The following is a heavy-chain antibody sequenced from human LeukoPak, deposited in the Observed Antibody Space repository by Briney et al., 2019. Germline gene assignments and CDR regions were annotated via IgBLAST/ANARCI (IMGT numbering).Heavy chain of an antibody. CDR2: IYYRETP. CDR1: GGSINSFY. D-gene: IGHD6-19*01. CDR3: AAESERWLLRS. J-gene: IGHJ4*02. V-gene: IGHV4-59*03. Sequence: SETLSLTCTDSGGSINSFYWGWVRQPPGKGLEWVGQIYYRETPNYNPSLRGRVTISIDTSKNQFSLKLNSVTAADTAIYYCAAESERWLLRSWGQGTLVTVSS.